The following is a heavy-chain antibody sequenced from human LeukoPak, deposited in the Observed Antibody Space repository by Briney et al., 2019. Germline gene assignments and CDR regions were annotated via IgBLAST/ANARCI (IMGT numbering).Heavy chain of an antibody. J-gene: IGHJ4*02. D-gene: IGHD3-22*01. V-gene: IGHV3-21*01. Sequence: GGSLRLSCAASGFTFSVYSMNWVRQAPGKGLEWVSSISSSYIYYADSVKGRFTISRDNAKNSLYLQMNSLRAEDTAVYYCARGRSPTFYSDSSGYYGLFEYWGQGTLVTVSS. CDR1: GFTFSVYS. CDR2: ISSSYI. CDR3: ARGRSPTFYSDSSGYYGLFEY.